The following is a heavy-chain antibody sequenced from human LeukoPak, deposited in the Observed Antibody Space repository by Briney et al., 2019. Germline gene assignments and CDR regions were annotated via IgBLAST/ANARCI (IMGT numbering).Heavy chain of an antibody. D-gene: IGHD3-10*01. Sequence: ASVKVSCKASGYTFTSYVISWVRQAPGQGLEWMGWISAYNGNTNYAQKLQGRVTMTTDTSTSTAYMELRSLRSDDTAVYYCARARQSWEFYYFDYWGQGTLVTVSS. CDR1: GYTFTSYV. V-gene: IGHV1-18*01. J-gene: IGHJ4*02. CDR2: ISAYNGNT. CDR3: ARARQSWEFYYFDY.